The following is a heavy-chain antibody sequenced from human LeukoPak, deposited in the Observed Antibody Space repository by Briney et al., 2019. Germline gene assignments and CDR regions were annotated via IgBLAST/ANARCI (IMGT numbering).Heavy chain of an antibody. CDR3: ARDNPTTYCSSTSCYYRY. CDR1: GYTFTGYY. D-gene: IGHD2-2*01. J-gene: IGHJ4*02. V-gene: IGHV1-2*02. Sequence: ASVKVSCKASGYTFTGYYMHWVRQAPGQGLEWMGWISPNSGGTNYAQKFQGRVTMTRDTSISTAYMELSRLRSDDTAVYYCARDNPTTYCSSTSCYYRYWGQGTLVTVSS. CDR2: ISPNSGGT.